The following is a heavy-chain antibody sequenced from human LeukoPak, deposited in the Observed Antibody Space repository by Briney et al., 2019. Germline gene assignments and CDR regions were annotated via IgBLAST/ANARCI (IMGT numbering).Heavy chain of an antibody. D-gene: IGHD1-26*01. CDR2: IYTSGST. V-gene: IGHV4-4*07. CDR3: ARGSLGYSGSYFKQSYYFDY. CDR1: GGSISSYY. J-gene: IGHJ4*02. Sequence: PSETLSLTCTVSGGSISSYYWSWIRQPAGKGLGWIGRIYTSGSTNYNPSLKSRVTMSVDTSKNQFSLKLSSVTAADTAVYYCARGSLGYSGSYFKQSYYFDYWGQGTLVTVSS.